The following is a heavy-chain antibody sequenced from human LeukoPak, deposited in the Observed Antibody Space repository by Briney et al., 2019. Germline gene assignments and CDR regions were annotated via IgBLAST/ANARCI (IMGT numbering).Heavy chain of an antibody. Sequence: GGSLRLSCAASGFTFSSYWMHWVRQAPGKGLAWVSRINSDGSSTSYADSVKGRFTISRDNAKNTLYLQMNSLRAEDTAVYYCARVLVRGASYVWGKGTTVTVSS. CDR3: ARVLVRGASYV. D-gene: IGHD3-10*01. CDR2: INSDGSST. J-gene: IGHJ6*04. CDR1: GFTFSSYW. V-gene: IGHV3-74*01.